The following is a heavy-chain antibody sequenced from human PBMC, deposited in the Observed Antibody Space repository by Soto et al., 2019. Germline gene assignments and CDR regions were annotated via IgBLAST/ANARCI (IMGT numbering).Heavy chain of an antibody. V-gene: IGHV4-30-4*01. J-gene: IGHJ4*02. CDR3: TRGPSGDKVDY. CDR2: IYNGGST. Sequence: QVLLQESGPGLVKPSQTLSLTCTVPGGSISSAYYCWSWVRQSPDKGQEWIGDIYNGGSTYSNPSLKSRVTISVDTSKNQFSLELSSVSAADTAVYYWTRGPSGDKVDYWGQGTLVTVSS. D-gene: IGHD7-27*01. CDR1: GGSISSAYYC.